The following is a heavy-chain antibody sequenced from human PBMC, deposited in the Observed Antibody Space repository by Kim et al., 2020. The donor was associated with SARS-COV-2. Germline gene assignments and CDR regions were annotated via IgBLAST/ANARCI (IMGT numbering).Heavy chain of an antibody. Sequence: GGSLRLSCAASGFTFSSYGMHWVRQAPGKGLEWVAVISYDGSNKYYADSVKGRFTISRDNSKNTLYLQMNSLRAEDTAVYYCAKDRRGYGGGYNYMDYWGQGTLVTVSS. V-gene: IGHV3-30*18. CDR3: AKDRRGYGGGYNYMDY. CDR1: GFTFSSYG. CDR2: ISYDGSNK. D-gene: IGHD5-12*01. J-gene: IGHJ4*02.